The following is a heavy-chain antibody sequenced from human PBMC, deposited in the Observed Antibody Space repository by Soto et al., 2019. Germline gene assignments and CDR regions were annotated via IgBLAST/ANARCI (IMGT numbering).Heavy chain of an antibody. D-gene: IGHD2-21*02. Sequence: ASVKVSCKDSVYTFTSYGISWVRQAPGQGLEWMGWISAYNGNTNYAQKLQGRVTMTTDTSTSTAYMELRSLRSDDTAVYYCARDVNRGGDCYSDDYRGQGTLVTVSS. CDR2: ISAYNGNT. J-gene: IGHJ4*02. CDR3: ARDVNRGGDCYSDDY. CDR1: VYTFTSYG. V-gene: IGHV1-18*01.